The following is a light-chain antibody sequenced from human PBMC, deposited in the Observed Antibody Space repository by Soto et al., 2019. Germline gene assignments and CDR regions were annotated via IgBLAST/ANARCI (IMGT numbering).Light chain of an antibody. V-gene: IGKV1-39*01. CDR3: QHSYSTLIT. Sequence: DIQMTQSPSSLSASVGDRVTIPCRARQSLSSSLNWYQQKPGKAPKLLIYAASSLQSGVPSRFSGSGSGTDFTLTISILQPEYFATYYWQHSYSTLITFGQGTRLEIK. J-gene: IGKJ5*01. CDR2: AAS. CDR1: QSLSSS.